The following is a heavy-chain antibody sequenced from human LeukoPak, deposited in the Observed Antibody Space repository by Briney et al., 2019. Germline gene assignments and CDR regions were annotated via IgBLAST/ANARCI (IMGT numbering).Heavy chain of an antibody. D-gene: IGHD3-10*01. CDR3: ARGPVGWYSSGSYYFDY. Sequence: GGSLRLSCAASGFTVSSNYMSWVRQAPGKGLEWVSVIYSGGSTYYADSVKGRFTISRDNSKNTLYLQMSSLRAEDTAVYYCARGPVGWYSSGSYYFDYWGQGTLVTVSS. CDR1: GFTVSSNY. V-gene: IGHV3-66*01. J-gene: IGHJ4*02. CDR2: IYSGGST.